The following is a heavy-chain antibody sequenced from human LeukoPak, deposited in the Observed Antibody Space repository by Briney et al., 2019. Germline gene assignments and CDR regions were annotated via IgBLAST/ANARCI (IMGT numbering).Heavy chain of an antibody. CDR1: GYTFTGYY. CDR2: INPNSGGT. V-gene: IGHV1-2*02. CDR3: ARLFGVVNIHDY. D-gene: IGHD3-3*01. J-gene: IGHJ4*02. Sequence: VKVSCKASGYTFTGYYMHWVRQAPGQGLEWMGWINPNSGGTNYAQKFQGRVTMTRDTSISTAYMELSRLRSDDTAVYYCARLFGVVNIHDYWGQGTLVTVSS.